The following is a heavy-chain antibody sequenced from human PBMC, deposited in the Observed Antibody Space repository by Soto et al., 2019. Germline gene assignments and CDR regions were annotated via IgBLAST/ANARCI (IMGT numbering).Heavy chain of an antibody. J-gene: IGHJ4*02. V-gene: IGHV3-53*01. D-gene: IGHD6-13*01. Sequence: GGSLRLSCAASGFTVSSNYMSWVRQAPGKGLEWVSVIYSGGSTYYADSVKGRFTISRDNSKNTLYLQMNSLRAEDTAVYYCAREGSHIAAAGTHFDYWGQGTLVTVSS. CDR1: GFTVSSNY. CDR3: AREGSHIAAAGTHFDY. CDR2: IYSGGST.